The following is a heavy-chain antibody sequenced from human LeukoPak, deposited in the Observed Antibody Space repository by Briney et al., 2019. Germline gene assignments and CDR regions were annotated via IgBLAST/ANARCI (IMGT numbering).Heavy chain of an antibody. CDR3: ARGLGDFDWFDP. V-gene: IGHV3-23*01. J-gene: IGHJ5*02. D-gene: IGHD1-26*01. CDR2: ISASGGAT. Sequence: GGSLRLSCAASGFTFNNYAMSWVRQALGKGLEWVSAISASGGATFYADSVKGRFTISRDNSKNTLYLQMNSLRAEDTAVYYCARGLGDFDWFDPWGQGTLVTVSS. CDR1: GFTFNNYA.